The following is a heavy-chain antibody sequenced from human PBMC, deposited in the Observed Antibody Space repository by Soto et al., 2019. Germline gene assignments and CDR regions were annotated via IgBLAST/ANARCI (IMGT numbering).Heavy chain of an antibody. CDR2: INPKSGGT. CDR3: ARGPPGGSSCPN. D-gene: IGHD6-13*01. J-gene: IGHJ4*02. Sequence: ASVKVSCKASGYTFTDCYIHWVRQAPGQGLEWMGWINPKSGGTNIAQKFQGRVTMTRDTSISTAYMGLSRLRSDDTAVYYCARGPPGGSSCPNWGQGTLVTVSS. V-gene: IGHV1-2*02. CDR1: GYTFTDCY.